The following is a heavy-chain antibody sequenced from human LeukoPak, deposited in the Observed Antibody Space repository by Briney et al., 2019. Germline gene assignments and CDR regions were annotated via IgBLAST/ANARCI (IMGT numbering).Heavy chain of an antibody. V-gene: IGHV4-34*01. Sequence: SETLSLTCAVYGGSFSGYYWSWIRQPPGKGLEWIGEINHSGSTNYNPSLKRRVTISVDTSKNQFSLKLSSVTAADTAVYYCARSPENYYGSGRARMGGTFDYWGQGTLVTVSS. D-gene: IGHD3-10*01. J-gene: IGHJ4*02. CDR1: GGSFSGYY. CDR2: INHSGST. CDR3: ARSPENYYGSGRARMGGTFDY.